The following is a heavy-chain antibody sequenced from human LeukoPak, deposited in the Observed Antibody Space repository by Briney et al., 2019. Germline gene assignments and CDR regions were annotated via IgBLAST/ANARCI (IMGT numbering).Heavy chain of an antibody. CDR3: ARGFGCSGGNCSPRAFDY. CDR1: GFSFSYYW. Sequence: GGSQRLSCAASGFSFSYYWMHWVRQAPGKGLVWVSRMNSDGSSTSYADSVKGRFIISRDNARNTLYLQMNSLRAEDTAVYYCARGFGCSGGNCSPRAFDYWGQGTLVTASS. D-gene: IGHD2-15*01. CDR2: MNSDGSST. V-gene: IGHV3-74*01. J-gene: IGHJ4*02.